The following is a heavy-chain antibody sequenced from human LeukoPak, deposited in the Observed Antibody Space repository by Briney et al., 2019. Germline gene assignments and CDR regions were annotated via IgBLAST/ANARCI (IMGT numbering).Heavy chain of an antibody. V-gene: IGHV1-18*01. Sequence: ASVKLSCKASGYAFTSYGISWVRQAPGQGLEWMGWISAYNGNTNYAQKLQGRVTMTTDTSTSTAYMELRSLRSDDTAVYYCARDLSVAGLDYWGQGTLVTVSS. CDR3: ARDLSVAGLDY. CDR1: GYAFTSYG. J-gene: IGHJ4*02. D-gene: IGHD6-13*01. CDR2: ISAYNGNT.